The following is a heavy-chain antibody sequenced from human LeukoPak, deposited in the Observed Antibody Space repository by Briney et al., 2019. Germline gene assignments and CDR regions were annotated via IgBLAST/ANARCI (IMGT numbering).Heavy chain of an antibody. CDR3: ARYCSGICRDRHLDY. Sequence: GGSLRLSCVASGFTFHIYAMNWVRQAPGKGLEWVSTISPSGGGTYYADSVKGRFTISRDNSRNTLNLQMNSLRAEDTAIYYCARYCSGICRDRHLDYWGQGSLVTVSS. CDR2: ISPSGGGT. CDR1: GFTFHIYA. J-gene: IGHJ4*02. D-gene: IGHD2-15*01. V-gene: IGHV3-23*01.